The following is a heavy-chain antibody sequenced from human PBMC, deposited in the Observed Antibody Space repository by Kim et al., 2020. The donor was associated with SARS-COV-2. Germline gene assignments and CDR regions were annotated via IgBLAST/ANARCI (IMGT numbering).Heavy chain of an antibody. J-gene: IGHJ6*02. CDR3: ARGPTRARLRLAPLYGMDV. D-gene: IGHD5-12*01. V-gene: IGHV4-34*01. CDR1: GGSFSGYY. CDR2: INHSGST. Sequence: SETLSLTCAVYGGSFSGYYWSWIRQPPGKGLEWIGEINHSGSTNYNPSLKSRVTISVDTSKNQFSLKLSSVTAADTAVYYCARGPTRARLRLAPLYGMDVWGQGTTVTVSS.